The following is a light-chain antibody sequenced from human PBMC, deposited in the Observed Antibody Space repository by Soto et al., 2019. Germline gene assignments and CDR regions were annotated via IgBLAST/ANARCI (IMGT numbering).Light chain of an antibody. CDR2: DAS. V-gene: IGKV3-15*01. CDR3: QQYRDCPAT. CDR1: HSVSNN. Sequence: EIVMTQSPGTLSVPPGERATLSCRASHSVSNNLAWYQQKVGQSPRLLIYDASTRATGVPGRFSGSGSGTQFPLTLSSLLTEDFAVYYCQQYRDCPATFGQGTKVEIK. J-gene: IGKJ1*01.